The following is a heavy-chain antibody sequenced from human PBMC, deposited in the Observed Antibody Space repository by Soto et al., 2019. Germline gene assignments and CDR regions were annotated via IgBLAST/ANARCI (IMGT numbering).Heavy chain of an antibody. CDR3: ARGAMITFGGVIVYYYYYGMDV. J-gene: IGHJ6*02. CDR1: GGSISSGGYY. CDR2: IYYSGST. D-gene: IGHD3-16*02. V-gene: IGHV4-31*03. Sequence: QVQLQESGPGLVKPSQTLSLTCTVSGGSISSGGYYWSWIRQHPGKGLEWIGYIYYSGSTYYNPSLKSRVTISVDTSKNQFSLKLSSVTAADTAVYYCARGAMITFGGVIVYYYYYGMDVWGQGTKVTVSS.